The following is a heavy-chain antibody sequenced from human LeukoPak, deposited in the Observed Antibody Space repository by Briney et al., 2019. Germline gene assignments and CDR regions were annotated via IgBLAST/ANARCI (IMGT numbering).Heavy chain of an antibody. CDR2: IKSDGST. V-gene: IGHV3-74*01. CDR3: ARAPSEIGGYYPEYFRH. J-gene: IGHJ1*01. D-gene: IGHD3-22*01. Sequence: PGGSLRLSCAASGFTFSSYWMHWVRHAPGKGLVLVSRIKSDGSTRYADSVKGRFTISRDNAKNTVSLQMNSLRAEDTGVYYCARAPSEIGGYYPEYFRHWGQGTLVTVSP. CDR1: GFTFSSYW.